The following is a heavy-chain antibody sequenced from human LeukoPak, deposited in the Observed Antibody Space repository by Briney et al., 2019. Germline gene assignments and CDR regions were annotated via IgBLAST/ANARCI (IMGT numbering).Heavy chain of an antibody. V-gene: IGHV1-18*01. CDR1: GYTFTSYG. J-gene: IGHJ4*02. CDR2: ISAYNGNT. D-gene: IGHD3-10*01. CDR3: ARDRFGSGSYYTFDY. Sequence: GASVKVSCKASGYTFTSYGISWVRQAPGQGLEWMGWISAYNGNTNYAQKLQGRVTMTTDTSTSTAYMELRSLRSDDTAVYYCARDRFGSGSYYTFDYWGQGTLVIVSS.